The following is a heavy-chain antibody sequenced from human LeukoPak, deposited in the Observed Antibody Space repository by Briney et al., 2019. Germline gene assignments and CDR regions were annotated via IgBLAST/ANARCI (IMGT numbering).Heavy chain of an antibody. V-gene: IGHV4-38-2*02. CDR3: ARVRGPYSGSYYIYYFDY. CDR2: IYHSGST. Sequence: TPSETLSLTCTVSGYSISSGYYWGWIRQPPGKGLEWIGSIYHSGSTYYNPSLKSRVTISVDTSKNQFSLKLSSVTAADTAVYYCARVRGPYSGSYYIYYFDYWGQGTLVTVSS. J-gene: IGHJ4*02. CDR1: GYSISSGYY. D-gene: IGHD1-26*01.